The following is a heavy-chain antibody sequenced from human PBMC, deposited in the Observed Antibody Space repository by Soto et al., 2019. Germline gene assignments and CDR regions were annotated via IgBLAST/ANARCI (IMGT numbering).Heavy chain of an antibody. CDR1: GGSISGEYYN. CDR2: IHYSGSV. V-gene: IGHV4-30-4*01. D-gene: IGHD2-21*02. J-gene: IGHJ6*02. Sequence: QVQLQESGPGLVRPSQTLSLTCTVSGGSISGEYYNWTWIRQAPGKGLEWIGYIHYSGSVQYNPSLQSRLTMSVDTSKNLFSLNLSSVTAADTAVYFCVREDDGGDRDYYGLDVWGQGTTVTVSS. CDR3: VREDDGGDRDYYGLDV.